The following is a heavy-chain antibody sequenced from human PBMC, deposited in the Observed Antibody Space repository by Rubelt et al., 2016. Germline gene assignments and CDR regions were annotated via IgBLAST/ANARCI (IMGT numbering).Heavy chain of an antibody. CDR3: ARASSGSPRFGFDY. D-gene: IGHD6-25*01. J-gene: IGHJ4*02. CDR1: GGSISSYY. V-gene: IGHV4-59*01. Sequence: QVQLQESGPGLVKPSETLSLTCTVSGGSISSYYWSWIRQPPGKGLEWIGYIYYSGSTNYNPSLKSRVTISIDTSKTQCSPEFLSVTAADTAVYYCARASSGSPRFGFDYWGQGTLVTVSS. CDR2: IYYSGST.